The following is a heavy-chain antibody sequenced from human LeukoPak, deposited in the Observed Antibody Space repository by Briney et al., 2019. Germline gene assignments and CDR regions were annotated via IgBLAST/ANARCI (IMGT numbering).Heavy chain of an antibody. Sequence: GGSLRLSCAASGFTFSSYAMSWVRQAPGKGLEWVSAISGSGGSTYYADSVKGRFTISRDNSKNTLYLQMNSLRAEDTAVYYCAKDNRGRIAAAGNDYWGQGTLVTVSS. CDR3: AKDNRGRIAAAGNDY. J-gene: IGHJ4*02. D-gene: IGHD6-13*01. CDR2: ISGSGGST. V-gene: IGHV3-23*01. CDR1: GFTFSSYA.